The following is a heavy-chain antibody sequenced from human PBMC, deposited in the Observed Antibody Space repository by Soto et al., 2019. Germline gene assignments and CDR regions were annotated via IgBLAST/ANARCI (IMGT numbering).Heavy chain of an antibody. V-gene: IGHV1-69*13. CDR3: ARAVTMIVVVITTGAFDI. CDR2: IIPIFGTA. CDR1: GGTFSSYA. Sequence: SVKVSCKASGGTFSSYAISWVRQAPGQGLEWMGGIIPIFGTANYAQKFQGRVTITADESTSTAYMELSSLRSEDTAVYYCARAVTMIVVVITTGAFDIWGQGTMVTVSS. J-gene: IGHJ3*02. D-gene: IGHD3-22*01.